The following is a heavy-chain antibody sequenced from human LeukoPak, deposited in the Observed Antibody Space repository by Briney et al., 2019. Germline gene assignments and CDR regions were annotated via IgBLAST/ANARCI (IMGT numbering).Heavy chain of an antibody. J-gene: IGHJ3*02. Sequence: PSETLSLTCTVSGYSISSGYYWGWIRQPPGKGLEWIGIIYHSGRTDYNPSLKSRVTISEDTSKNQFSLKLSSVTAADTAVYYCARAFRGIFGLFEAFDIWGQGTMVTVSS. CDR1: GYSISSGYY. CDR2: IYHSGRT. D-gene: IGHD3/OR15-3a*01. CDR3: ARAFRGIFGLFEAFDI. V-gene: IGHV4-38-2*02.